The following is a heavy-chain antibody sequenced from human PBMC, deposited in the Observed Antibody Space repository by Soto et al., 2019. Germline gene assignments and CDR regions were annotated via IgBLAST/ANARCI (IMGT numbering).Heavy chain of an antibody. V-gene: IGHV4-59*01. J-gene: IGHJ4*02. CDR2: IYYSGST. CDR3: ARDRYFDS. CDR1: GGSISSYY. Sequence: SETLSLTCTVSGGSISSYYWSWIRQPPGKGLEWIGYIYYSGSTNYNPSLKSRVTISVDMSKNQFSLKLTSVTAADTAVYYCARDRYFDSWGQGTLVTVSS.